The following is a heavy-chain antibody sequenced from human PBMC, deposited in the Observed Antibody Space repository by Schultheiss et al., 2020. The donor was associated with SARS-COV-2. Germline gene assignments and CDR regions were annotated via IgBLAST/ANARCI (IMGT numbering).Heavy chain of an antibody. J-gene: IGHJ5*02. Sequence: SQTLSLTCAVSGYSISSGYYWGWIRQPPGKGLEWIGSIYHSGSTYYNPSLKSRVTMSVDTSKNQFSLKLSSVTAVDTAVYYCARDTNLARGWFDPWGQGTLVTVSS. CDR1: GYSISSGYY. V-gene: IGHV4-38-2*02. D-gene: IGHD1-14*01. CDR2: IYHSGST. CDR3: ARDTNLARGWFDP.